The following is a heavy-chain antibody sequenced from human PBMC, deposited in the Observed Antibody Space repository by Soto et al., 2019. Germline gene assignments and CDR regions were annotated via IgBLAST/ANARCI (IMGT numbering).Heavy chain of an antibody. CDR2: ISAYNGNT. CDR1: GYTFTSYG. V-gene: IGHV1-18*01. D-gene: IGHD6-13*01. CDR3: ARERPLIAAAGRYGMDV. J-gene: IGHJ6*02. Sequence: GASVKVSCKASGYTFTSYGISWVRQAPGQGLEWMGWISAYNGNTNYAQKLQGRVTMTTDTSTSTAYMELRSLRSDDTAVYYCARERPLIAAAGRYGMDVWGQGTTVTVSS.